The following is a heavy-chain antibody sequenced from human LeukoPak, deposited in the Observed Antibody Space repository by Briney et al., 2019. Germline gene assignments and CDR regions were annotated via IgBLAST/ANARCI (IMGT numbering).Heavy chain of an antibody. J-gene: IGHJ4*01. D-gene: IGHD6-6*01. CDR1: GYSISSGYY. V-gene: IGHV4-38-2*02. Sequence: PSETLSLTCTVSGYSISSGYYWGWIRPPPGKGLEWIGSVYHSGMSFYNPSLKSRVTMSVDTSKNQFSLKLSSMTDADTAVYYCARLIAARRGDFEYWGHGTLVTVSS. CDR3: ARLIAARRGDFEY. CDR2: VYHSGMS.